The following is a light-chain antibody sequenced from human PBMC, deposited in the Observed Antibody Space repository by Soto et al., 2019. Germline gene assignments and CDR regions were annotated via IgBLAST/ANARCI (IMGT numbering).Light chain of an antibody. J-gene: IGKJ1*01. CDR2: GAS. Sequence: EIVLTQSPGTLSLSPGERVTLSCRASQSVSSSYLAWYQQEPGQAPRLLIYGASSRATGIPDRFSGSGSGTDFTLTISRLEPEDFAVYYCQQYGSSPWAFGQGTKVDIK. CDR3: QQYGSSPWA. V-gene: IGKV3-20*01. CDR1: QSVSSSY.